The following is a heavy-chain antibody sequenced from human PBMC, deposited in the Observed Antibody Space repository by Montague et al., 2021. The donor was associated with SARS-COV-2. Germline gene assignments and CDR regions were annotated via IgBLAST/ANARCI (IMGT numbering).Heavy chain of an antibody. CDR3: ACGDESGIGYMDV. Sequence: SETLSLTCAVSNGSFSSFYWNWIRQPPGKGLEWIGEISHGGSTYXXSSLKSRVTISVDTSKNQFSLNLRSVTAADTAVYYCACGDESGIGYMDVWGKGTTVTVSS. V-gene: IGHV4-34*01. J-gene: IGHJ6*03. D-gene: IGHD1-26*01. CDR1: NGSFSSFY. CDR2: ISHGGST.